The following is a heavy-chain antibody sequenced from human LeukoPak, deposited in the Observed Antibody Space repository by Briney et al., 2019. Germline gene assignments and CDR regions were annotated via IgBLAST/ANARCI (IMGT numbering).Heavy chain of an antibody. V-gene: IGHV4-59*12. CDR3: AREGGGYYDSSGYYYEDWFDP. J-gene: IGHJ5*02. Sequence: SETLSLTCTVSGGSISSYYWSWIRQPPGKGLEWIGYIYYSGSTNYNPSLKSRVTMSVDTSKNQFSLKLSSVTAADTAVYYCAREGGGYYDSSGYYYEDWFDPWGQGTLVTVSS. D-gene: IGHD3-22*01. CDR1: GGSISSYY. CDR2: IYYSGST.